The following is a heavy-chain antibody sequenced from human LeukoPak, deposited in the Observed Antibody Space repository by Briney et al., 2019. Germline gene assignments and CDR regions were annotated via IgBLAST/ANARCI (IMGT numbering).Heavy chain of an antibody. CDR1: GGSISSYY. CDR2: IYYSGST. J-gene: IGHJ6*02. D-gene: IGHD2-2*01. Sequence: SETLSLTCTVSGGSISSYYWSWIRQPPGKGLEGIGYIYYSGSTNYNPSLKSRVTISVDTSKNQCPLKLSSVTAADTAVYYCARVDCSSTLRYYHYGMDVWGQGTTVTVSS. V-gene: IGHV4-59*08. CDR3: ARVDCSSTLRYYHYGMDV.